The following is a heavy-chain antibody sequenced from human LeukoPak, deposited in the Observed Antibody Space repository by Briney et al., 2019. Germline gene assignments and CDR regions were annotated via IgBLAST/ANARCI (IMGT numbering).Heavy chain of an antibody. Sequence: SETLSLTCAVYGGSFSGYYWSWIRQPPGKGLEWIGEINHSGSTNYNPSLKSRVTISVDTSKNQFSLKLSSVTAADTAVYYCATYDYGDSMVDYWGQGTLVTVSS. CDR3: ATYDYGDSMVDY. V-gene: IGHV4-34*01. D-gene: IGHD4-17*01. CDR2: INHSGST. J-gene: IGHJ4*02. CDR1: GGSFSGYY.